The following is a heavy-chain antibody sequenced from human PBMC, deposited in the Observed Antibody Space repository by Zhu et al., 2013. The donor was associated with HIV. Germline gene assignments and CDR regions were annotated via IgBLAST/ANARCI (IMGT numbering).Heavy chain of an antibody. Sequence: QVQLVQSGSEVKKPGASVKVSCQASGYTFTDYAFSWVRQAPRQGLEWMGWISTYSGNTRYAQKFKGRLTMTADTSTSTAYLELRSLRSDDTALYYCAREKFGGVIGDFDSWGQGTLVTVSP. V-gene: IGHV1-18*01. CDR2: ISTYSGNT. J-gene: IGHJ4*02. CDR3: AREKFGGVIGDFDS. CDR1: GYTFTDYA. D-gene: IGHD3-16*02.